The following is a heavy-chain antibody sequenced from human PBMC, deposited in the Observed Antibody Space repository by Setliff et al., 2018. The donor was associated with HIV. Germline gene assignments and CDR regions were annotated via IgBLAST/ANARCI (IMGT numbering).Heavy chain of an antibody. Sequence: SETLSLTCTVSGGSIKSSSYYWGWIRQPPGKGLEWIGSIYYSGNTYYNPSLKSRVAILEDTSRNQFSLRLSSVTAADTAIYYCARVPTSSWYVTTRRTKEYFHHWGQGTLVTVSS. CDR2: IYYSGNT. CDR3: ARVPTSSWYVTTRRTKEYFHH. D-gene: IGHD6-13*01. J-gene: IGHJ1*01. V-gene: IGHV4-39*07. CDR1: GGSIKSSSYY.